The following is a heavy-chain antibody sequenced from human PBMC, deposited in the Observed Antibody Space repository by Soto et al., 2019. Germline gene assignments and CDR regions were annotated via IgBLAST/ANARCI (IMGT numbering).Heavy chain of an antibody. CDR3: SSSLDA. CDR2: INQDGSEK. V-gene: IGHV3-7*01. J-gene: IGHJ5*02. CDR1: GFTFSTYW. Sequence: XGSLRLSCAASGFTFSTYWMYWVRQTPGKGLEWVANINQDGSEKNYVDSVKGRFTIYRDNAKNSLYLQMSSLTAEDSALYYCSSSLDAWGQGTLVTVSS.